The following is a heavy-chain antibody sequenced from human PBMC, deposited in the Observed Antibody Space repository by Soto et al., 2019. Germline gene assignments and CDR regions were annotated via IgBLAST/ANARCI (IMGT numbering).Heavy chain of an antibody. CDR3: TTDLYDYGDYYFDY. CDR1: GFTFSNAW. Sequence: LSLTCAASGFTFSNAWMSWVRQAPGKGLEWVGRIKSKTDGGTTDYAAPVKGRFTISRDDSKNTLYLQMNSLKTEDTAVYYCTTDLYDYGDYYFDYWGQGTLVTVSS. D-gene: IGHD4-17*01. J-gene: IGHJ4*02. CDR2: IKSKTDGGTT. V-gene: IGHV3-15*01.